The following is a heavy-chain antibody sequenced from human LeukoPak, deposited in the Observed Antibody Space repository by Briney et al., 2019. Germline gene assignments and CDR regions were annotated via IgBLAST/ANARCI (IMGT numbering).Heavy chain of an antibody. CDR2: IRYDGTTK. V-gene: IGHV3-30*02. CDR3: TGNYYGSGSYADFDY. J-gene: IGHJ4*02. Sequence: GGSLRLSCAASEFTFSSYGMHWVRQAPGKGLEWLAFIRYDGTTKYYTNSVKGRFTISRDDSKNTAYLQMDSLKTEDTAVYYCTGNYYGSGSYADFDYWGQGTLVTVSS. CDR1: EFTFSSYG. D-gene: IGHD3-10*01.